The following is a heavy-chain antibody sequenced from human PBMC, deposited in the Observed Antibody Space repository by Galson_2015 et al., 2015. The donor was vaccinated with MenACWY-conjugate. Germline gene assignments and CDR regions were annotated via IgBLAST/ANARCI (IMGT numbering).Heavy chain of an antibody. CDR3: AKGYSSGWPLIY. D-gene: IGHD6-19*01. CDR1: GFTFSSYG. CDR2: IRYDGSNK. J-gene: IGHJ4*02. Sequence: SLRLSCAASGFTFSSYGMHWVRQAPGKGLEWVAFIRYDGSNKYYADSVKGRFTISRDNSKNTLYLQMNSLRAEDTAVYYCAKGYSSGWPLIYWGQGTLVTVSS. V-gene: IGHV3-30*02.